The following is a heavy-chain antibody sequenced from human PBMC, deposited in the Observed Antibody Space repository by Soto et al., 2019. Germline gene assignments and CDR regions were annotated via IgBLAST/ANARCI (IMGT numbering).Heavy chain of an antibody. J-gene: IGHJ4*02. Sequence: EVQLLESGGGLVQPGGSLRLSCAASEFTFNSYAMSWVRQAPGKGLEWVSGISGSGVSTYYADSVKGRFTISRDNSMHTLYLQMNSLRAEDTAVYYCAKDLRFRVVDWGQGTLVTVSS. CDR1: EFTFNSYA. V-gene: IGHV3-23*01. CDR3: AKDLRFRVVD. CDR2: ISGSGVST. D-gene: IGHD3-10*01.